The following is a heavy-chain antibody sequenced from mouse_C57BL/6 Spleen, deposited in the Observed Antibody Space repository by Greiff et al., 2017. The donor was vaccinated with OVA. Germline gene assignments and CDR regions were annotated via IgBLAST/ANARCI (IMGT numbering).Heavy chain of an antibody. CDR3: ARPGSSYDYYAMDY. CDR1: GFTFSDYY. D-gene: IGHD1-1*01. Sequence: EVMLVESGGGLVQPGGSLKLSCAASGFTFSDYYMYWVRQTPEKRLEWVAYISNGGGSTYYPDTVKGRFTISRDNAKNTLYLQMSRLKSEDTAMYYCARPGSSYDYYAMDYWGQGTSVTVSS. V-gene: IGHV5-12*01. J-gene: IGHJ4*01. CDR2: ISNGGGST.